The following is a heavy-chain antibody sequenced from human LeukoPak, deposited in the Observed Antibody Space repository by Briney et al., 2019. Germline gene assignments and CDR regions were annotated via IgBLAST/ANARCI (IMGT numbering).Heavy chain of an antibody. CDR3: AREYYDFWSGSSFNWFDP. CDR2: IYYSGST. V-gene: IGHV4-31*03. J-gene: IGHJ5*02. D-gene: IGHD3-3*01. Sequence: KTSETLSLTCTVSGGSISSGGYYWSWIRQHPGKGLEWIGYIYYSGSTYYNPSLKSRVTISVDTSKNQFSLKLSSVTAADTAVYYCAREYYDFWSGSSFNWFDPWGQGTLVTVSS. CDR1: GGSISSGGYY.